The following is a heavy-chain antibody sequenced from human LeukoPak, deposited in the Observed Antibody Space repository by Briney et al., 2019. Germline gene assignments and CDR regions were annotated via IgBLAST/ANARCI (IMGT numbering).Heavy chain of an antibody. Sequence: GGSLRLSCAASGFTFNNYAMNWVRQAPGKGLEWVSLISSRGANAYYVDSVKGRFTISRDNSKNTVSLQMNSLRGEDTAVYYCAKDVRVGGGGMDVWGQGTPVTVSS. V-gene: IGHV3-23*01. CDR3: AKDVRVGGGGMDV. CDR1: GFTFNNYA. D-gene: IGHD1-26*01. CDR2: ISSRGANA. J-gene: IGHJ6*02.